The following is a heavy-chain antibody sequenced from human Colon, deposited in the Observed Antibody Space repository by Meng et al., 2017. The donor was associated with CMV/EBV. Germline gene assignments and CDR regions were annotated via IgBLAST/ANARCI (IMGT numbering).Heavy chain of an antibody. D-gene: IGHD3-22*01. J-gene: IGHJ4*02. CDR2: INPNSGGT. V-gene: IGHV1-2*02. CDR1: EYTFTGYY. Sequence: LVQSGAEVTKPGASVKVSCKASEYTFTGYYMRWVRQAPGQGLEWMGWINPNSGGTNYAQKFQGRVTMTRDTSITTAYMELSRLRSDDTAVYYCARDWYSGDRRGSFDYWGQGTLVTVSS. CDR3: ARDWYSGDRRGSFDY.